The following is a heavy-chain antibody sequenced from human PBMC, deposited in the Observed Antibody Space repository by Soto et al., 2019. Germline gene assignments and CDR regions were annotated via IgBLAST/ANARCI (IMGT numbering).Heavy chain of an antibody. CDR3: AKSDCSGGSLYFPFDC. J-gene: IGHJ4*02. V-gene: IGHV3-23*01. D-gene: IGHD2-15*01. CDR2: ISGSGGRT. Sequence: PGGSLRLSCAASGFTFSNYGMSWVRQAPGKGLEWVSSISGSGGRTYYADSVKGRFTISRDNSKNTLYLQTDSLRAEDTAFYYCAKSDCSGGSLYFPFDCWGQGTLVTVSS. CDR1: GFTFSNYG.